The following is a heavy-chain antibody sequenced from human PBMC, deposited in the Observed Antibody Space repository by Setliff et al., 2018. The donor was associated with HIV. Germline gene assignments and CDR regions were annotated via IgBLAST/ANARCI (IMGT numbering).Heavy chain of an antibody. D-gene: IGHD3-3*01. J-gene: IGHJ3*02. Sequence: SETLSLTCAVSGGSFSIYYWSWIRQHPGKGLECIGYIYYSGSTSYNPSLKSRVTISVDTSKNQFSLKLNSLTAADTAMYYCARGVWSGYYPDAFDIWGQGTMVTVSS. CDR3: ARGVWSGYYPDAFDI. CDR1: GGSFSIYY. CDR2: IYYSGST. V-gene: IGHV4-31*11.